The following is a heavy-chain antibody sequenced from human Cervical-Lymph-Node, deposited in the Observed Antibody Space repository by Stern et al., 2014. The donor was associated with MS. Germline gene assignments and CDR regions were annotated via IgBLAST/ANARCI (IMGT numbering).Heavy chain of an antibody. V-gene: IGHV3-23*01. CDR1: GFTFLSYA. CDR3: AKGVTGSKLNYGMDV. D-gene: IGHD3-9*01. Sequence: EVQLLESGGSLVEPGGSLRLSCAASGFTFLSYAMSWVRQAPGKGLEWVSGITGSASSTYYADSVKGRFTISRDNSKNTLHLQLNSLRPEDTAVYYCAKGVTGSKLNYGMDVWGQGTTVTVSS. CDR2: ITGSASST. J-gene: IGHJ6*02.